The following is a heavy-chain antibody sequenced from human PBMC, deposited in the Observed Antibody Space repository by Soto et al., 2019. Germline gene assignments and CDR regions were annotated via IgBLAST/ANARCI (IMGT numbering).Heavy chain of an antibody. CDR1: GGTFSSYT. V-gene: IGHV1-69*02. D-gene: IGHD3-22*01. CDR2: IIPILGIA. CDR3: ARSAIVVVITTPNYYYYGMDV. J-gene: IGHJ6*02. Sequence: QVQLVQSGAEVKKPGSSVKVSCKASGGTFSSYTISWVRQAPGQGLEWMGRIIPILGIANYAQKFQGRVTITADKSTSTAYMELSSLRSEDTAVYYCARSAIVVVITTPNYYYYGMDVWGQGTTVTVSS.